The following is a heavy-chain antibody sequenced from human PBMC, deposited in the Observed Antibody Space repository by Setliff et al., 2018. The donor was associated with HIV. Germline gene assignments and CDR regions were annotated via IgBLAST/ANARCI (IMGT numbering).Heavy chain of an antibody. V-gene: IGHV3-15*01. D-gene: IGHD6-13*01. CDR3: TSRPPNSSSRRFDP. J-gene: IGHJ5*02. CDR2: IKSKIDGGTA. Sequence: GGSLRLSCAASGLIFSSYEMNWVRQAPGKGLEWVGRIKSKIDGGTADYAAPVKGRFTISRDDSKNTLYLQMNSLKIEDTAMYYCTSRPPNSSSRRFDPWGQGTLVTVSS. CDR1: GLIFSSYE.